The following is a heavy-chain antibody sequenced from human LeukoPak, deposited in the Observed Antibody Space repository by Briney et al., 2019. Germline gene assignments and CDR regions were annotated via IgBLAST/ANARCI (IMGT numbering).Heavy chain of an antibody. CDR3: ARGGAAPDY. V-gene: IGHV3-7*01. J-gene: IGHJ4*02. CDR2: IKQDGSDK. D-gene: IGHD6-6*01. CDR1: GFTFSGYW. Sequence: GGSLRLSCAASGFTFSGYWMSWVRQAPGKGLEWVANIKQDGSDKNYVDSVKGRFTISRGNAKNSLYLQMNSLRVEDTAVYYCARGGAAPDYWGQGTLVTVSS.